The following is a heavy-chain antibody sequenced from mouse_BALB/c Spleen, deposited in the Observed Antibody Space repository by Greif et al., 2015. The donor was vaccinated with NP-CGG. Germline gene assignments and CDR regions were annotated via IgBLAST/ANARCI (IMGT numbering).Heavy chain of an antibody. V-gene: IGHV3-6*02. CDR1: GYSITSGYY. D-gene: IGHD2-1*01. CDR3: ARDPSYYGNYDAMDY. CDR2: ISYDGSN. Sequence: EVQLVESGPGLVKPSQSLSLTCSVTGYSITSGYYWNWIRQFPGNKLEWMGYISYDGSNNYNPSLKNRISITRDTSKNQFFLKLNSVTTEDTATYYCARDPSYYGNYDAMDYWGQGTSVTVSS. J-gene: IGHJ4*01.